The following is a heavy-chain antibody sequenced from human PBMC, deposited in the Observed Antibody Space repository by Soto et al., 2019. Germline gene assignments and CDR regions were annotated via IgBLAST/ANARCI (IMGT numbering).Heavy chain of an antibody. CDR2: ISSSGNTI. J-gene: IGHJ4*02. CDR1: GVTFKSYE. D-gene: IGHD6-13*01. V-gene: IGHV3-48*03. CDR3: ASSSWYALDY. Sequence: PVGSLRLSCAASGVTFKSYEMNWVRQAPGKGLEWVSYISSSGNTIYHADSVKGRFTVSRDNAKNSLYLQLNSLRAEDTAVYYCASSSWYALDYWGQGTPVTVSS.